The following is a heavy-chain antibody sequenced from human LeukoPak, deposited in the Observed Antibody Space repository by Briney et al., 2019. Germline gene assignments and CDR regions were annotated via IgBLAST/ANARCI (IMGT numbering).Heavy chain of an antibody. D-gene: IGHD7-27*01. CDR3: ARDHRWGFDY. CDR2: TSGSGGST. CDR1: GFTFSSYA. J-gene: IGHJ4*02. Sequence: GGSLRLSCAASGFTFSSYAMSWVRQAPGKGLEWVSATSGSGGSTYYADSVKGRFTISTDNAENSLYLQMNSLRTEDTAVYYCARDHRWGFDYWGRGTLVTVSS. V-gene: IGHV3-23*01.